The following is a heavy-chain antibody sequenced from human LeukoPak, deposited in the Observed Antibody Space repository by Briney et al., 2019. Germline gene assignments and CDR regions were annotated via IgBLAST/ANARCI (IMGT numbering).Heavy chain of an antibody. J-gene: IGHJ4*02. Sequence: GGSLRLSCAASGFTFSSYGMHWVRQAPAKGLEWVAFIRYDGSNKYYADSVKGRFTISRDNSKNTLYLQMNSLRAEDTAVYYCAKDLVSWSPVNYFDYWGQGTLVTVSS. D-gene: IGHD3-3*01. CDR2: IRYDGSNK. CDR3: AKDLVSWSPVNYFDY. V-gene: IGHV3-30*02. CDR1: GFTFSSYG.